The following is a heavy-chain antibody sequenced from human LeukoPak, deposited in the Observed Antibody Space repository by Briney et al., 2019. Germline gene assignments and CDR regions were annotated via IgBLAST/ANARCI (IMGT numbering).Heavy chain of an antibody. CDR2: IIPILGIA. V-gene: IGHV1-69*04. CDR1: GYTFTSNG. Sequence: ASVKVSCKASGYTFTSNGISCVRQAPGQGLEWMGRIIPILGIANYAQKFQGRVTITADKSTSTAYMELSSLRSEDTAVYYCARDSVRQQPFPYYYGMDVWGQGTTVTVSS. D-gene: IGHD6-13*01. J-gene: IGHJ6*02. CDR3: ARDSVRQQPFPYYYGMDV.